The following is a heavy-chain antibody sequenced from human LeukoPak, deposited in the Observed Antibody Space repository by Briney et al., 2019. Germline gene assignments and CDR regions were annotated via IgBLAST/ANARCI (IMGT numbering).Heavy chain of an antibody. J-gene: IGHJ4*02. Sequence: ASVKVSCKASGGTFSSYAISWVRQAPGQGLEWMGGIIPIFGTANYAQKFQGRVTITADESTSTAYMELSSLRSEDTAVYYCARVTWYSSSWYYFDYWGQGTLVTVSS. CDR2: IIPIFGTA. V-gene: IGHV1-69*13. D-gene: IGHD6-13*01. CDR3: ARVTWYSSSWYYFDY. CDR1: GGTFSSYA.